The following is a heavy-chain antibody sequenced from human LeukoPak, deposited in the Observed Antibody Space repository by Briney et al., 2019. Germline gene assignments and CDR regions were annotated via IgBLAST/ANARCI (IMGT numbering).Heavy chain of an antibody. CDR1: GGSISSSSYY. D-gene: IGHD3-10*01. Sequence: SETLSPTCTVSGGSISSSSYYWGWIRQPPGKGLEWIGSIYYSGSTYYNPSLKSRVTISVDTSKNQFSLKLSSVTAADTAVYYCASTMVRGVIYSRFDPWGQGTLVTVSS. J-gene: IGHJ5*02. CDR2: IYYSGST. V-gene: IGHV4-39*01. CDR3: ASTMVRGVIYSRFDP.